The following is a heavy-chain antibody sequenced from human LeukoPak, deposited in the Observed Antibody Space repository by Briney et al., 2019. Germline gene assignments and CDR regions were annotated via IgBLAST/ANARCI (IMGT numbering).Heavy chain of an antibody. CDR2: ISSSSSYI. D-gene: IGHD3/OR15-3a*01. Sequence: GGSLRLSFAASGFTFSSYSMNWVRQAPGKGLEWVSSISSSSSYIYYADSVKGRFTISRDNAKNSLYLQMNSLRAEDTAVYYCARGSSFFDAEYFQHWGQGTLVTVSS. CDR3: ARGSSFFDAEYFQH. CDR1: GFTFSSYS. J-gene: IGHJ1*01. V-gene: IGHV3-21*01.